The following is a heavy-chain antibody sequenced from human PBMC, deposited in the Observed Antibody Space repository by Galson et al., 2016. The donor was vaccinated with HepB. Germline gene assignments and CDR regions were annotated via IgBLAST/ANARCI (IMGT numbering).Heavy chain of an antibody. CDR3: ARDPNDNGDLNYFDP. V-gene: IGHV3-21*01. CDR1: GFTFSTYN. D-gene: IGHD4-17*01. CDR2: ISSRSTYI. J-gene: IGHJ5*02. Sequence: SLRLSCAASGFTFSTYNTNWVRQAPGKGLEWVSSISSRSTYIYYADSVQGRFTISRDNAKHSLLLQMNSLRGEDTAGYFCARDPNDNGDLNYFDPWGQGTLVTVSS.